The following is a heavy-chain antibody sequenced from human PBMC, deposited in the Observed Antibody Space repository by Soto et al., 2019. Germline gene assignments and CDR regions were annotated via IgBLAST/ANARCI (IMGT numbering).Heavy chain of an antibody. Sequence: SETLSLTCSVSGDSISSSGYYWSWIRQHPGRGLEWIGHIYYSGSTYYNPSLKSRLTISVDTSKNQFSLNLSSVTAADTAVYYCARDSGFYSSSSFDYWGQGTLVTISS. J-gene: IGHJ4*02. V-gene: IGHV4-31*03. CDR2: IYYSGST. D-gene: IGHD6-6*01. CDR1: GDSISSSGYY. CDR3: ARDSGFYSSSSFDY.